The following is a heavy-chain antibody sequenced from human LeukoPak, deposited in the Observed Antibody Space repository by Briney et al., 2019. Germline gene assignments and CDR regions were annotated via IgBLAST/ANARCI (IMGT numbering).Heavy chain of an antibody. CDR1: GYTFTGCY. J-gene: IGHJ4*02. CDR2: INPNSGGT. D-gene: IGHD3-22*01. CDR3: ARTTDYYDSSGYPWAFDY. V-gene: IGHV1-2*02. Sequence: ASVKVSCKASGYTFTGCYMHWVRQAPGQGLEWMGWINPNSGGTNYAQKFQGRVTMTRDTSISTAYMELSRLRSDDTAVYYCARTTDYYDSSGYPWAFDYWGQGTLVTVSS.